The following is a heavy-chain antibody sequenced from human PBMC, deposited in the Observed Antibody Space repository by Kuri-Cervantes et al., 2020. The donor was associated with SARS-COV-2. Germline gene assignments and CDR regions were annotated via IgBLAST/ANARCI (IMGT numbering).Heavy chain of an antibody. V-gene: IGHV3-53*01. Sequence: GESLKISCAASGFTVSSNYMSWVRQAPGKGLEWVSVIYSGGSTYYADSVKGRFTISRDNSKNTLYLQMNSLRAEDTAVYYCAKKGVGSSTSTVYYYYHMDFWGKGTTVTVSS. J-gene: IGHJ6*03. CDR1: GFTVSSNY. CDR3: AKKGVGSSTSTVYYYYHMDF. D-gene: IGHD2-2*01. CDR2: IYSGGST.